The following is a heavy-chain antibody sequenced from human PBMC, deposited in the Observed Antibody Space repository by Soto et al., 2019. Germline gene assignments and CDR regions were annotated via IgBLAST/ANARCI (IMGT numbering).Heavy chain of an antibody. CDR2: INAGNGNT. Sequence: ASVKVSCKASGYTFTSYAMHWVRQAPGQRLEWMGWINAGNGNTKYSQKFQGRVTITRDTSASTAYMELRSLRSDDTAVYYCARVRYPANYYDSSGTSYYFDYWGQGTLVTVSS. V-gene: IGHV1-3*01. D-gene: IGHD3-22*01. CDR1: GYTFTSYA. J-gene: IGHJ4*02. CDR3: ARVRYPANYYDSSGTSYYFDY.